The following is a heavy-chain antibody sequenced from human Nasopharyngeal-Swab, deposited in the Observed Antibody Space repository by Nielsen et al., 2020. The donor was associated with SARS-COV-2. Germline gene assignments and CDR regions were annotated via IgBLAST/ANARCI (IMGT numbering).Heavy chain of an antibody. CDR2: INRDGSST. D-gene: IGHD5-18*01. CDR3: ARDGYSYDDAFDI. J-gene: IGHJ3*02. V-gene: IGHV3-74*01. Sequence: GGSLRLSCAASGFTLSSYWMHWVRQAPGKGLVWVSRINRDGSSTSYADSVKGRFTISRDNSNNTLYLQMNSLRPDDTAVYYCARDGYSYDDAFDIWGQGTLVTVSS. CDR1: GFTLSSYW.